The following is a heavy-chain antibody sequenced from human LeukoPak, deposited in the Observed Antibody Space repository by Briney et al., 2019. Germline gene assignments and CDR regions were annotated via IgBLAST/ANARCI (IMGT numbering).Heavy chain of an antibody. CDR1: GYTFTTYD. Sequence: GASVKVSCKASGYTFTTYDINWVRQATGQGLEWMGWMNPNSGNTGYAQKFQGRVTLTRNTSMSTAYMELSSLRSEDTAVYYCARANYYGSGKKDLDYWGQGTLVTVSS. J-gene: IGHJ4*02. D-gene: IGHD3-10*01. V-gene: IGHV1-8*01. CDR3: ARANYYGSGKKDLDY. CDR2: MNPNSGNT.